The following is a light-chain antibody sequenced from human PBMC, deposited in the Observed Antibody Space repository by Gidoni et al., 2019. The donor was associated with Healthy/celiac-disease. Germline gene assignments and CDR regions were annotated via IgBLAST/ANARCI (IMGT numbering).Light chain of an antibody. CDR1: QTLYSSNNKNC. CDR2: WAS. V-gene: IGKV4-1*01. CDR3: QQYYSTPLT. Sequence: DIVMTQSPDSLAVSLGERATINCKSSQTLYSSNNKNCLAWYQQKPGQPPKLLIYWASTRESGVPDRFSGSGSGTDFTLTISSLQAEDVAVYYCQQYYSTPLTFGGGTKVEIK. J-gene: IGKJ4*01.